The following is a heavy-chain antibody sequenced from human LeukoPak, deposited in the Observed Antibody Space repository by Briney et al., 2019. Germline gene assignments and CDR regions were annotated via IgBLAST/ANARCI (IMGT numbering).Heavy chain of an antibody. J-gene: IGHJ4*02. V-gene: IGHV4-59*01. D-gene: IGHD1-26*01. CDR2: IYYSGST. Sequence: SETLSLTCTVSGGSISSYYWSWIRQPPGTGLEWIGYIYYSGSTNYNPSLKSRVTISVDTSKNQFSLKLSSVTAADTAVYYCARDSLGGSYFDYWGQGTLVTVSS. CDR1: GGSISSYY. CDR3: ARDSLGGSYFDY.